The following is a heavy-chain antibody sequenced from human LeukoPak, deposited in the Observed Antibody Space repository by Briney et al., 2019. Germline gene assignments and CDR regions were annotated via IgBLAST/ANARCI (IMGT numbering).Heavy chain of an antibody. D-gene: IGHD2-15*01. Sequence: NYYVDSVKGRFTISRDNAKNSLYLQMSNLRAEDTAAYFCARGGSLDVWGQGATVTVSS. CDR2: N. J-gene: IGHJ6*02. V-gene: IGHV3-7*04. CDR3: ARGGSLDV.